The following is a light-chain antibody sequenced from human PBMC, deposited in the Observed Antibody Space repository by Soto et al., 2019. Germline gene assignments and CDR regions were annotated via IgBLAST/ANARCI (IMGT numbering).Light chain of an antibody. CDR2: DVS. V-gene: IGLV2-14*01. J-gene: IGLJ1*01. CDR1: SSDVGAYNY. Sequence: QSALTQPASVSGSPGQSITISCTGTSSDVGAYNYVSWYQQYPVKAPKLMIYDVSNRPSGISNRFSGSKSANTASPAISGLQAEGEADYYCCSYAGDSAPYVFGTGTKGTVL. CDR3: CSYAGDSAPYV.